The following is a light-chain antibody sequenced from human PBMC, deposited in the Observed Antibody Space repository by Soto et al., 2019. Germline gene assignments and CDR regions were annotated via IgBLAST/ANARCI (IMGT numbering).Light chain of an antibody. CDR1: QSVGRY. J-gene: IGKJ4*01. Sequence: EIVLTQSPATLSLSPGERATLSCRASQSVGRYLVWYQQKVGQTPRLLIYDASNRATGIPARFSASGSGTDFTLTISSLEPEDFAVYYCHQRSDWPLTFGGGNKVEIK. CDR2: DAS. V-gene: IGKV3-11*01. CDR3: HQRSDWPLT.